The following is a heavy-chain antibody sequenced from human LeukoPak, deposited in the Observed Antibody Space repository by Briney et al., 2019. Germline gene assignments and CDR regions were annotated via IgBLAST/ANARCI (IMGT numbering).Heavy chain of an antibody. D-gene: IGHD2-2*01. CDR1: GGSISSYY. CDR3: ARTIQKYCSSTSCYSVYYYYMDV. J-gene: IGHJ6*03. CDR2: IYTSGST. V-gene: IGHV4-4*07. Sequence: KTSETLSLTCTVSGGSISSYYWSWIRQPAGKGLEWIGRIYTSGSTNYNPSLKSRVTMSVGTSKNQFSLKLSSVTAADTAVYYCARTIQKYCSSTSCYSVYYYYMDVWGKGTTVTISS.